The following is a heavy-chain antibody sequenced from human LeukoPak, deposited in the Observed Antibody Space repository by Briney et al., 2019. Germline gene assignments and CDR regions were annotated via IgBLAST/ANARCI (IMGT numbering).Heavy chain of an antibody. J-gene: IGHJ5*02. V-gene: IGHV4-38-2*02. CDR2: VYHSGST. Sequence: SETLSLTCIVSGYSISSGNYWSWIRQPPGKGLEWIGSVYHSGSTYYNPSLKSRVTMSVDTSKNQFSLKLSSVTAADTAVYYCAGDLLAGTTMFDPWGQGTLVTVSS. D-gene: IGHD1-7*01. CDR1: GYSISSGNY. CDR3: AGDLLAGTTMFDP.